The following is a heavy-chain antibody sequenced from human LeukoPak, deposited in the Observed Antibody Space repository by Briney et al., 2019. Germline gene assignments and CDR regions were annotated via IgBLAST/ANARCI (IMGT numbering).Heavy chain of an antibody. V-gene: IGHV3-23*01. CDR3: AKAVVLVVYAMGYYFDY. Sequence: PGGSLRLSCAAFGFTFSSYAMSWVRQAPGKGLEWVSGISGSGGSTYYADSVKGRFTISRDNSKNTLYLQMNSLRAEDTAVYYRAKAVVLVVYAMGYYFDYWGQGTLVTVSS. D-gene: IGHD2-8*01. CDR2: ISGSGGST. J-gene: IGHJ4*02. CDR1: GFTFSSYA.